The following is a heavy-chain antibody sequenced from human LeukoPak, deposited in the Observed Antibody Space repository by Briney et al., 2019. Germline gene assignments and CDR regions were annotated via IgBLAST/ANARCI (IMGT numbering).Heavy chain of an antibody. D-gene: IGHD3-10*01. CDR3: ARSMVRGVNWFDP. J-gene: IGHJ5*02. V-gene: IGHV4-34*01. Sequence: SETLSLTCAVYGVSFSGYYWSWIRQPPGKGLEWLGEINHSGSTNYNPSLKSRVTISVDTSKNQFSLKLSSVTAADTAVYYCARSMVRGVNWFDPWGQGTLVTVSS. CDR1: GVSFSGYY. CDR2: INHSGST.